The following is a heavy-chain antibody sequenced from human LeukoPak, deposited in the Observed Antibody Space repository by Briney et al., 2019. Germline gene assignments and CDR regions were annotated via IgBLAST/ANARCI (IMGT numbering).Heavy chain of an antibody. CDR3: ARDQKYSTSVGSRKGDFDY. CDR1: GYNFSFYY. Sequence: ASVKVSCKASGYNFSFYYMYWVRQAPGQGFEWMGIINPSGGNTNYAQRFQGRVTMTRDMSTTTVYMELSSLRSEDTAVYYCARDQKYSTSVGSRKGDFDYWGQGTLVTVSS. CDR2: INPSGGNT. V-gene: IGHV1-46*01. J-gene: IGHJ4*02. D-gene: IGHD6-6*01.